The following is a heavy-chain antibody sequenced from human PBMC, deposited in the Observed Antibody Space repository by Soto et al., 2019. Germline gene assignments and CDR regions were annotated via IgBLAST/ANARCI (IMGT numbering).Heavy chain of an antibody. V-gene: IGHV3-15*01. D-gene: IGHD3-3*01. CDR1: GFTFSNAW. Sequence: GGSLRLSCAVSGFTFSNAWMNWARQAPGKGLEWVGRIKSKADGGTADYAAPVKDRFTISRDDSKNTLYLQMNSLKTEDTGVYYCTTYEFWSGSSNYYYMDVWGKGTTVTVS. CDR3: TTYEFWSGSSNYYYMDV. J-gene: IGHJ6*03. CDR2: IKSKADGGTA.